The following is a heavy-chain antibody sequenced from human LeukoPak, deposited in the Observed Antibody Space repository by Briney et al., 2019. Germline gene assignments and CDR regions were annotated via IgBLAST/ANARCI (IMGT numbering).Heavy chain of an antibody. D-gene: IGHD3-10*01. Sequence: GRSLRLSCAASGFTFSSYGMHWVRQAPGKGLEWVAVISYDGSNKYYADSVKGRFTISRDNSKNTLYLQMNSLRAEDTAVYYCAKDSGSLWFGEPPGSYFDYWGQGTLVTVSS. J-gene: IGHJ4*02. CDR1: GFTFSSYG. V-gene: IGHV3-30*18. CDR2: ISYDGSNK. CDR3: AKDSGSLWFGEPPGSYFDY.